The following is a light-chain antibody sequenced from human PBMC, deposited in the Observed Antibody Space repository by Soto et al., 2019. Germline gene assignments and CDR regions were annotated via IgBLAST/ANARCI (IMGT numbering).Light chain of an antibody. J-gene: IGKJ4*01. Sequence: EIVLTQSPATLSLSPGERATLSCRASQSVSSYLAWYQQKPGQAPRLLIYDASNRATGIPARFSGSGSGTEFSPSITRLKPEDFAVYFCQQRNHRLLTFGGGTKVEIK. CDR3: QQRNHRLLT. CDR2: DAS. V-gene: IGKV3-11*01. CDR1: QSVSSY.